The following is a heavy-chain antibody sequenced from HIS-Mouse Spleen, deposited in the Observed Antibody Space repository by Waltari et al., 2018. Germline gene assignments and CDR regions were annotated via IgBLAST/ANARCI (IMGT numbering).Heavy chain of an antibody. CDR3: ARDVDCTNGVCREVYFDY. CDR1: GFTFSSYW. Sequence: EVQLVESGGGLVQPGGSLRLSCAASGFTFSSYWMSWVRQAPGKGLEWVANIKQDGSEKYYVDSVKGRFTISRDNAKNSLYLQMNSLRAEDTAVYYCARDVDCTNGVCREVYFDYWGQGTLVTVSS. V-gene: IGHV3-7*01. D-gene: IGHD2-8*01. CDR2: IKQDGSEK. J-gene: IGHJ4*02.